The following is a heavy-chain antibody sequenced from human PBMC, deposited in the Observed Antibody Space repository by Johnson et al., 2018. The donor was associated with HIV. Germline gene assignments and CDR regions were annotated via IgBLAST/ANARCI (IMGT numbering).Heavy chain of an antibody. J-gene: IGHJ3*02. CDR3: ARDSTPWGGDYVGYGFDI. CDR1: GFTFSSYV. Sequence: QLVESGGGVVQPGTSLILSCAASGFTFSSYVMHWVRQAPGKGLEWVAVIWYDGSNKYYADSVKGRFTISRDNSKNTLYLQMNSLRVEDTAVYYGARDSTPWGGDYVGYGFDIWGQGTMVIVSS. V-gene: IGHV3-33*08. CDR2: IWYDGSNK. D-gene: IGHD4-17*01.